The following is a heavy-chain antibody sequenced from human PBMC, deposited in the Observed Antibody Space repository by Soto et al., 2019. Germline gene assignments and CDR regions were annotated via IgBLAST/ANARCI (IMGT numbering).Heavy chain of an antibody. Sequence: SVKVSCKASGYTFTSYGISWVRQAPGQGLEWMGWISAYNGNTNYAQKLQGRVTMTTDTSTSTAYMELRSLRSDDTAVYYCARCVDTAMVSYYYGMDVWGQGTTVTVSS. V-gene: IGHV1-18*01. CDR3: ARCVDTAMVSYYYGMDV. CDR2: ISAYNGNT. J-gene: IGHJ6*02. D-gene: IGHD5-18*01. CDR1: GYTFTSYG.